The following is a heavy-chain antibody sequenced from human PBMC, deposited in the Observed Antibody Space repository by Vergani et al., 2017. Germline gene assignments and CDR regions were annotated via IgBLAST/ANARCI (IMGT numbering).Heavy chain of an antibody. CDR2: INAGNGNT. Sequence: QVQLVQSGAEVKKPGASVKASCKASGYTFTSYAMHWGRQAPGQRLEWLGWINAGNGNTKYSQKCQGRVTITRDTSASTAYMELSSLRSEDTAVYYCAREGGWLPTFDIWGQGTMVTVSS. CDR3: AREGGWLPTFDI. V-gene: IGHV1-3*01. D-gene: IGHD5-24*01. CDR1: GYTFTSYA. J-gene: IGHJ3*02.